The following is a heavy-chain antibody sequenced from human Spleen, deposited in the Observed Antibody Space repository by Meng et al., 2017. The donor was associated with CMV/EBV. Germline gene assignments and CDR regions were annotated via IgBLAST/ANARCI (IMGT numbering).Heavy chain of an antibody. CDR1: GFTFRSYA. Sequence: GGSLRLSCAASGFTFRSYAMSWVRQGPGKGLEWVSGISGSGGSTYYADSVKGRFATSRDNSKNTLYLQMNSLRAEDTAVFYCARDGDHRTYYYGMDVWGQGTTVTVSS. CDR3: ARDGDHRTYYYGMDV. CDR2: ISGSGGST. D-gene: IGHD7-27*01. J-gene: IGHJ6*02. V-gene: IGHV3-23*01.